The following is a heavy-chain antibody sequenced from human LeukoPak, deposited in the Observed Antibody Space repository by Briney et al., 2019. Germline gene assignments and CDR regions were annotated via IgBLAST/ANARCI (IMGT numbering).Heavy chain of an antibody. CDR3: ARGLGPYSTTWYPPLRY. D-gene: IGHD2/OR15-2a*01. Sequence: ASVKVSCKTSGFTFTTYDINWVRQATGQGLEWMGWMNPGSGGTGYAQRFQGRVTMTRDTSISTAYMELSSLRSEDAAVYYCARGLGPYSTTWYPPLRYWGQGTLVTVSS. V-gene: IGHV1-8*01. J-gene: IGHJ4*02. CDR2: MNPGSGGT. CDR1: GFTFTTYD.